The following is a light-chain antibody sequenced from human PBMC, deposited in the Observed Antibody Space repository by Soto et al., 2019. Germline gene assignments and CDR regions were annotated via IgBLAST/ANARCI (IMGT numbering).Light chain of an antibody. J-gene: IGKJ1*01. Sequence: DIQMTQSPSTLSASVGDRVTITCRASQSISSWLAWYQQKPGKAPKLLIYKASTLQSGVPSRFSGSGSGKEFTLAISSLQPDDSETYYCQQYNDNWTFGQGTK. V-gene: IGKV1-5*03. CDR2: KAS. CDR3: QQYNDNWT. CDR1: QSISSW.